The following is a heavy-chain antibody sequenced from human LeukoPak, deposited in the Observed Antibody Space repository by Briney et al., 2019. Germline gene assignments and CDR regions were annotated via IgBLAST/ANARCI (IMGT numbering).Heavy chain of an antibody. V-gene: IGHV3-23*01. CDR3: ARAAAGYYYYMDV. CDR2: ISGSGGST. CDR1: GFTFSSYA. J-gene: IGHJ6*03. D-gene: IGHD6-13*01. Sequence: GGSLRLSCAASGFTFSSYAMSWVRQAPGKGLEWVSAISGSGGSTYYADSVKGRFTISRDNSKNTLYLQMNSLRAEDTAVCYCARAAAGYYYYMDVWGKGTTVTVSS.